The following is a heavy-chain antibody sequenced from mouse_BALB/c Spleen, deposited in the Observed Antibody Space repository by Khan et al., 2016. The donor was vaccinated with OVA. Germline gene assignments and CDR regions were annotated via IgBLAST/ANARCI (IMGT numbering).Heavy chain of an antibody. CDR3: AKSFYSHYYAMDY. J-gene: IGHJ4*01. Sequence: QVQLKESGPGLVAPSQSLSITCTVSGFSLTTYGVTWVRQPPGKGLEWLGVIWGDGNTDYHSALISRLSTSKDNSESQVFLKLNSLQTDDTATYYCAKSFYSHYYAMDYWGQGTSVTVSS. D-gene: IGHD2-1*01. CDR1: GFSLTTYG. CDR2: IWGDGNT. V-gene: IGHV2-3*01.